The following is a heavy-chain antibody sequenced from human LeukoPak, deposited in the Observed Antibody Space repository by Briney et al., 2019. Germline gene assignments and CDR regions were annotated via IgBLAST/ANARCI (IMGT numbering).Heavy chain of an antibody. CDR2: ISSSGSTI. CDR3: ARTAGGIPLYYFDY. CDR1: GFTLSDYY. Sequence: GGSPRLSCADSGFTLSDYYMSSIRQAPGKGLEWGSYISSSGSTIYYAYSVDGRFTISRDNAKNSLYLQMNSLRDEDTAVYYCARTAGGIPLYYFDYWGQGTLVTVSS. V-gene: IGHV3-11*04. D-gene: IGHD3-16*01. J-gene: IGHJ4*02.